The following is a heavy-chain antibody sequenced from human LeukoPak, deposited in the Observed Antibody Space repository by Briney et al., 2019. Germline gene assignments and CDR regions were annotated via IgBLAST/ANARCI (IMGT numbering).Heavy chain of an antibody. CDR3: ARAFGYGDSYYFDY. V-gene: IGHV1-69*05. D-gene: IGHD4-17*01. CDR1: GGTFSSYA. J-gene: IGHJ4*02. Sequence: ASVKVSCKASGGTFSSYAISWVRQAPRQGLEWMGRIIPIFGTANYAQKFQGRVTITTDESTSTAYMELSSLRSEDTGVYYCARAFGYGDSYYFDYWGQGTLVTVSS. CDR2: IIPIFGTA.